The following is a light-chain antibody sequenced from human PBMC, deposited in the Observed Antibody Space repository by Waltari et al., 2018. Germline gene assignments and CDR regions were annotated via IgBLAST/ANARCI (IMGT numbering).Light chain of an antibody. CDR2: WAS. CDR3: QQYYSSPYT. CDR1: PTVLDNSNNRNY. J-gene: IGKJ2*01. Sequence: DFVMTQSPASLTLSLGERATIHCQTTPTVLDNSNNRNYLTWYQQKPGQPPKLLFYWASTRESGVPDRFSASGSGTDFTLTISRLQPEDVAIYYCQQYYSSPYTFGQGTRLEIK. V-gene: IGKV4-1*01.